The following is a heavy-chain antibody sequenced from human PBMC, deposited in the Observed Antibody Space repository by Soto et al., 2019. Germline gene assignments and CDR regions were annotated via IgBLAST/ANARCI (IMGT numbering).Heavy chain of an antibody. CDR3: ARDFRGINCSSTSCYYSYGMDV. D-gene: IGHD2-2*01. J-gene: IGHJ6*02. Sequence: GGSLRLSCAASGFTFSSYAMHWVRQAPGKGLEWVAVISYDGSNKYYADSVKGRFTISRDNSKNTLYLQMNSLRAEDTAVYYCARDFRGINCSSTSCYYSYGMDVRGQGTTVTVSS. CDR1: GFTFSSYA. V-gene: IGHV3-30-3*01. CDR2: ISYDGSNK.